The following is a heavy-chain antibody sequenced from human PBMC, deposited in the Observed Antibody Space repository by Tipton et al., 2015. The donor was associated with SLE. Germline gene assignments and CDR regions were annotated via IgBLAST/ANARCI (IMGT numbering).Heavy chain of an antibody. CDR3: ARRAVVVVPAAMRYFDY. CDR1: GGSISSSSYY. CDR2: IYYSGST. D-gene: IGHD2-2*01. V-gene: IGHV4-39*07. J-gene: IGHJ4*02. Sequence: TLSLTCTVSGGSISSSSYYWGWIRQPPGKGLEWIGSIYYSGSTYYNPSLKSRVTISVDTSKNQFSLKLSSVTAADTAVYYCARRAVVVVPAAMRYFDYWGQGTLVTVSS.